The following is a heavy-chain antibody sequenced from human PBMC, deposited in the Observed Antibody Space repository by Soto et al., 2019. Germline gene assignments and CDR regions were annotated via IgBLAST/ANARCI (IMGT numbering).Heavy chain of an antibody. Sequence: SETLSLTCAVYGGSFSGYYWSWIRQPPGKGLEWFGEINHSGSTNYNPSLKSRVTISVDTSKNQFSLKLSSVTAADTAVYYCARGPRGSIFGVVIMVNWFDPWGQRTLVTVSS. V-gene: IGHV4-34*01. CDR2: INHSGST. CDR3: ARGPRGSIFGVVIMVNWFDP. CDR1: GGSFSGYY. D-gene: IGHD3-3*01. J-gene: IGHJ5*02.